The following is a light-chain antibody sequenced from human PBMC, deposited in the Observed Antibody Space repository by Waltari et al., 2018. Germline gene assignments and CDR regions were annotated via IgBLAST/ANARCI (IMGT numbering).Light chain of an antibody. CDR2: GKN. J-gene: IGLJ2*01. CDR3: NSRDSSGNHHVV. V-gene: IGLV3-19*01. CDR1: SLRSYY. Sequence: GLTQDPAVSVALGQTVRITCQGDSLRSYYASWYQQKPGQAPVLVIYGKNNRPSGIPDRFSGSSSGNTASLTITGAQAEDEADYYCNSRDSSGNHHVVFGGGTKLTVL.